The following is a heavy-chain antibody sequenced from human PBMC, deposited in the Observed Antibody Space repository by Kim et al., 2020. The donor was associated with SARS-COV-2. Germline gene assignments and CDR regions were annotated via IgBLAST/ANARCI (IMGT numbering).Heavy chain of an antibody. Sequence: SETLSLTCSVSGDFDRTYYWSWIRQPPGTGLEWLGFISDSGYASYNPSLKSRLPISADTTKSQFFLNLKSVTSADTAVYYCARRSRAGGFNVPWDVFDVWGQGIMVNVSS. CDR2: ISDSGYA. D-gene: IGHD6-25*01. CDR1: GDFDRTYY. V-gene: IGHV4-59*08. J-gene: IGHJ3*01. CDR3: ARRSRAGGFNVPWDVFDV.